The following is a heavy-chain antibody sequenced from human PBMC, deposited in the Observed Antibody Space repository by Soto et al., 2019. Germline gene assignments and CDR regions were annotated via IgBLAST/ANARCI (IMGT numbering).Heavy chain of an antibody. CDR1: GYSFTSYW. CDR3: ARQPDSSGYYDAFDI. Sequence: PGESLKISCKGSGYSFTSYWIGWVRQMPGKGLECMGIIYPGDSDTRYSPSFQGQVTISADKSISTAYLQWSSLKASDTAMYYCARQPDSSGYYDAFDIWGQGTMVTVSS. D-gene: IGHD3-22*01. J-gene: IGHJ3*02. V-gene: IGHV5-51*01. CDR2: IYPGDSDT.